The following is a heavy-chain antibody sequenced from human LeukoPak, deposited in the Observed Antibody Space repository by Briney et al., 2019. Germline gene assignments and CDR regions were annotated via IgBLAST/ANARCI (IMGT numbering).Heavy chain of an antibody. CDR1: GFTLSTYA. J-gene: IGHJ4*02. CDR3: AKDKSYYDSSGHFDY. V-gene: IGHV3-23*01. Sequence: GGSLRLSCSASGFTLSTYAMSWVRQAPGKGLEWVSCMSGSTGSTFYADSVKGRFTISRDNSRNTLHLQMNSLRAEDTAVYYCAKDKSYYDSSGHFDYWGQGTLVTVSS. CDR2: MSGSTGST. D-gene: IGHD3-22*01.